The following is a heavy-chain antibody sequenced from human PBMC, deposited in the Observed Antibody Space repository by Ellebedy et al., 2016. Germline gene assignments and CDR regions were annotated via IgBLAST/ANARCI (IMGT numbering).Heavy chain of an antibody. CDR3: ARAMVEMATTGFDS. D-gene: IGHD5-24*01. J-gene: IGHJ4*02. V-gene: IGHV1-69*06. CDR2: IIPIFGTT. CDR1: GGTLSSHA. Sequence: SVKVSCXTSGGTLSSHAISWVRQAPGQGLEWMGGIIPIFGTTKYAQRFQGRVTITADRSTSTVYMELSSLRSDDTAMYYCARAMVEMATTGFDSWGQGTLVTVSS.